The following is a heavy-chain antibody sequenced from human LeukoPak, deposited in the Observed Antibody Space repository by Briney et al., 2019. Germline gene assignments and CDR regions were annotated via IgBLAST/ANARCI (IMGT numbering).Heavy chain of an antibody. CDR3: ARRDCSGGTCQFFDY. Sequence: SETLSLTCTVSGGSISSGDYYWAWIRQPPGKGLEWIGSINYRGNTNYNPSLKSRVTTSVDMSKNQFSLKLTSVTAADTAMYSCARRDCSGGTCQFFDYWGQGIQVTVSS. V-gene: IGHV4-39*01. D-gene: IGHD2-15*01. J-gene: IGHJ4*02. CDR1: GGSISSGDYY. CDR2: INYRGNT.